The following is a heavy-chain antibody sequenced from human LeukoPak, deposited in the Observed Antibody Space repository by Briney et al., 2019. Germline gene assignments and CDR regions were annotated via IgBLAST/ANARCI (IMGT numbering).Heavy chain of an antibody. D-gene: IGHD3-9*01. Sequence: PGGSLRLSCAASGFTFSSYGMHWVRQAPGKGLEWVAVIWYDGSNKYYADSVKGRFTISRDNSKNTLYLQMSSLRAEDTAVYYCARDPNAYYDILTGYPGGYFDYWGQGTLVTVSS. CDR3: ARDPNAYYDILTGYPGGYFDY. V-gene: IGHV3-33*01. CDR2: IWYDGSNK. J-gene: IGHJ4*02. CDR1: GFTFSSYG.